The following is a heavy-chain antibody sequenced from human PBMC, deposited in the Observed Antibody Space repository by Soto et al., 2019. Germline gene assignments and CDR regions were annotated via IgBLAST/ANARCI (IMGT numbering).Heavy chain of an antibody. J-gene: IGHJ4*02. CDR1: GFTFSSYW. CDR2: INSDGSST. V-gene: IGHV3-74*01. CDR3: ARDPTHYYDSSGYRMFDY. Sequence: GGSLRLSCAASGFTFSSYWMHWVRQAPGKGLVWVSRINSDGSSTSYADSVKGRFTISRDNAKNTLYLQMNSLRAEDTAVYYCARDPTHYYDSSGYRMFDYWGQGNLVTVSS. D-gene: IGHD3-22*01.